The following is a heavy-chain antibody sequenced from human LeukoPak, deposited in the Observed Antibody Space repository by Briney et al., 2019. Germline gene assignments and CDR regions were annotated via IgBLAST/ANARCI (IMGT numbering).Heavy chain of an antibody. CDR1: GYTFTGYY. D-gene: IGHD2-15*01. J-gene: IGHJ5*02. Sequence: ASVKVSCKASGYTFTGYYMHWVRQAPGQGLEWMGWINPNSGGTNYAQKFQGRVTITADESMSTAYMELSSLRSEDTAVYYCARMSGYCSGGSCYGNNWFDPWGQGTLVTVSS. CDR3: ARMSGYCSGGSCYGNNWFDP. CDR2: INPNSGGT. V-gene: IGHV1-2*02.